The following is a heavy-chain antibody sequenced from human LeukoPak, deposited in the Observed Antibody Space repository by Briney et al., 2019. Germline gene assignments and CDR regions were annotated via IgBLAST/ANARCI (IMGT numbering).Heavy chain of an antibody. J-gene: IGHJ4*02. CDR3: GKSGSRDWDYFEY. V-gene: IGHV3-23*01. CDR1: GFTFSSYA. Sequence: GGSLRLSCAASGFTFSSYAMNWVRQAPGKGLEWVSTISGDGGDTHCADSVRGRFTISRANSKNTLFMQMNSLRAEDTAVYCCGKSGSRDWDYFEYWGQGTLVTASS. D-gene: IGHD6-19*01. CDR2: ISGDGGDT.